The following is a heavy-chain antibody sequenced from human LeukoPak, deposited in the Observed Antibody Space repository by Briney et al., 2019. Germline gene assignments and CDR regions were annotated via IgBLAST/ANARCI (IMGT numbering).Heavy chain of an antibody. J-gene: IGHJ6*03. D-gene: IGHD6-13*01. CDR1: GGSFSGYY. CDR2: INHSGST. CDR3: ARGRRSFGSWYRDPARSGYYYYYMDV. Sequence: PSETLSLTCAVYGGSFSGYYWSWIRQPPGKGLKWIGEINHSGSTNYNPSLKSRVTISVDTSKNQFSLKLSSVTAADTAVYYCARGRRSFGSWYRDPARSGYYYYYMDVWGKGTTVTVSS. V-gene: IGHV4-34*01.